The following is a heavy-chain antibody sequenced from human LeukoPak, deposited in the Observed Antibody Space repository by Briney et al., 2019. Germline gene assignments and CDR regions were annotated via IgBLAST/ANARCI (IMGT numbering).Heavy chain of an antibody. CDR1: GFTFSSYA. CDR2: ITGSGDTT. Sequence: GGSLRLSCAASGFTFSSYAVTWVRQAPGKGLEWVSSITGSGDTTFYADSVRGRFTISRDNSKNTLYLQMNSLRAEDTAIYYCAKGKTTVALDWFDPWGQGTLVTVSS. V-gene: IGHV3-23*01. CDR3: AKGKTTVALDWFDP. D-gene: IGHD1-1*01. J-gene: IGHJ5*02.